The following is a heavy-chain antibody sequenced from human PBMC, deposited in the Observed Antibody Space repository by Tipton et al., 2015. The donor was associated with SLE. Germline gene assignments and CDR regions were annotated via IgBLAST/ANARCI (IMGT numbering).Heavy chain of an antibody. Sequence: SLRLSCTASGFTFGDYAMSWIRQAPGKGLEWVSYISSSGSTIYYADSVKGRFTISRDNAKNSLYLQMNSLRAEDTAVYYCARIGSGYYMDVWGKGTTVTVSS. CDR2: ISSSGSTI. D-gene: IGHD3-10*01. J-gene: IGHJ6*03. CDR1: GFTFGDYA. V-gene: IGHV3-11*04. CDR3: ARIGSGYYMDV.